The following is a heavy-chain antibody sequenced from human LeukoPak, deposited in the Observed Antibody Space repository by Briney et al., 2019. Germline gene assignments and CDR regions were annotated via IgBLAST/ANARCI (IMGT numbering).Heavy chain of an antibody. D-gene: IGHD4/OR15-4a*01. CDR2: IIPIFGTA. CDR1: GGTFSSYA. Sequence: SVKVSCKASGGTFSSYAISWVRQAPGQGLEWMGGIIPIFGTANYAQKFQGRVTITADKSTRTAYMELSRLRSEDTAVYYCARDQGSYGDFDYWGQGTLGTVSS. CDR3: ARDQGSYGDFDY. V-gene: IGHV1-69*06. J-gene: IGHJ4*02.